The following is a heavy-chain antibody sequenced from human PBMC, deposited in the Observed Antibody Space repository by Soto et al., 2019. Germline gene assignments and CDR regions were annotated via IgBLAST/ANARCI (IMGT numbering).Heavy chain of an antibody. J-gene: IGHJ5*02. CDR3: ARVTSSSLFDP. Sequence: QVQLVESGGGLVKPGGSLRLSCAASGFTFSDYYMSWVRQAPGKGLEWVSYISSSDNTIYYSDSVKGRFPISRDNAKNSLYMRMNSLRAEDTALYYCARVTSSSLFDPWGQGTLVTVSS. CDR2: ISSSDNTI. D-gene: IGHD6-6*01. CDR1: GFTFSDYY. V-gene: IGHV3-11*01.